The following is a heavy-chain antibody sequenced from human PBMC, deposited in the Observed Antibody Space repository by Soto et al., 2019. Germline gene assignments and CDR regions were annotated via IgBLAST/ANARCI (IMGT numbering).Heavy chain of an antibody. J-gene: IGHJ3*02. CDR3: AREESRLWSDAFDI. Sequence: EASVKVSCKASGGTFSSYAISWVRQAPGQGLEWMGGIIPIFGTANYAQKFQGRVTITADESTSTAYMELSSLRSEDTAVYYCAREESRLWSDAFDIWGQGTMVTVS. CDR2: IIPIFGTA. D-gene: IGHD5-18*01. V-gene: IGHV1-69*13. CDR1: GGTFSSYA.